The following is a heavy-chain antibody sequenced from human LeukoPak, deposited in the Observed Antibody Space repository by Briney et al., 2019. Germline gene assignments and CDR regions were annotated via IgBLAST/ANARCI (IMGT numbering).Heavy chain of an antibody. CDR3: ASAPRYSSSWPNNWFDP. D-gene: IGHD6-13*01. V-gene: IGHV1-69*13. CDR2: IIPIFGTA. J-gene: IGHJ5*02. CDR1: GGTFSSYA. Sequence: SVTVSCKASGGTFSSYAISWVRQAPGQGLEWMGGIIPIFGTANYAQKFQGRVTITADESTSTAYMELSSLRSEDTAVYFCASAPRYSSSWPNNWFDPWGQGTLVTVPS.